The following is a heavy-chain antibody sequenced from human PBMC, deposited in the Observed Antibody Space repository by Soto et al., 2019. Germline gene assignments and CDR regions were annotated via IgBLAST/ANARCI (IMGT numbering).Heavy chain of an antibody. CDR2: VHHSWGS. Sequence: QVQLQESGPGLVKPSETLSLSCTVSGGSISSYYWSWFRQSPGKRMEWIGYVHHSWGSSYNPSLQXXVXLSLYTSKSQFSLKVTSVTATDTAVYYCARQGFGPLHGLVDVWGQGTTVTVSS. V-gene: IGHV4-59*08. D-gene: IGHD3-10*01. CDR1: GGSISSYY. J-gene: IGHJ6*02. CDR3: ARQGFGPLHGLVDV.